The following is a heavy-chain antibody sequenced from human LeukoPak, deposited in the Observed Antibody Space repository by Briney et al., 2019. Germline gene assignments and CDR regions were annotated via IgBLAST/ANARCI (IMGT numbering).Heavy chain of an antibody. CDR1: GGTFSSYA. Sequence: ASVTVSCKASGGTFSSYAISWVRQAPGQGLEWMGRIIPILGIANYAQKFQGRVTITADKSTSTAYMELSSLRSEDTAVYYCARDSPYYYDSSGSYYFDYWGQGTLVTVSS. V-gene: IGHV1-69*04. D-gene: IGHD3-22*01. CDR2: IIPILGIA. CDR3: ARDSPYYYDSSGSYYFDY. J-gene: IGHJ4*02.